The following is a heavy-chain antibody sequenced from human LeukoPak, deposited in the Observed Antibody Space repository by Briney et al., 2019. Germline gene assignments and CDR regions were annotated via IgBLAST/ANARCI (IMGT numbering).Heavy chain of an antibody. J-gene: IGHJ4*02. CDR3: AKLGYYDSSGYYREDLAFDY. Sequence: GGSLRLSCSASGFTFSSYTIHWVRQAPGKGLEFVSAITNNGGNTYYADSVKGRFTISRDNSKNTLYLQMNSLRAEDTAVYYCAKLGYYDSSGYYREDLAFDYWGQGTLVTVSS. CDR1: GFTFSSYT. D-gene: IGHD3-22*01. V-gene: IGHV3-64*04. CDR2: ITNNGGNT.